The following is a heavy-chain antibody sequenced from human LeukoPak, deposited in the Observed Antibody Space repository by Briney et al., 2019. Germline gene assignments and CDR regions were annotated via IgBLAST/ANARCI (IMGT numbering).Heavy chain of an antibody. D-gene: IGHD3-16*02. CDR2: MNPNSGNT. J-gene: IGHJ5*02. V-gene: IGHV1-8*01. CDR3: ARGPLVRLPSSFDP. CDR1: GYTFTSYD. Sequence: ASVKVSCKASGYTFTSYDINWVRQATGQGLEWMGWMNPNSGNTGSAQRFQGRIAMTRDTSISTAYMELSSLRSEDTAVYYCARGPLVRLPSSFDPWGQGTLVTVSS.